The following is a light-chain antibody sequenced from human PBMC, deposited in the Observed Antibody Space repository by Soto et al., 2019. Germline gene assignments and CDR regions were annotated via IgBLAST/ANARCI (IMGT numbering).Light chain of an antibody. CDR1: QSVSSNY. CDR3: QQYGSSPWT. Sequence: IVLTQSPGTLSLSPGERATLSWGTSQSVSSNYLAWYRQKPGQATRLLIYGASSRATGIPDRVSGSGSGTDVTLTISRLEPEDFAVYYCQQYGSSPWTFGQGTKVDI. V-gene: IGKV3-20*01. J-gene: IGKJ1*01. CDR2: GAS.